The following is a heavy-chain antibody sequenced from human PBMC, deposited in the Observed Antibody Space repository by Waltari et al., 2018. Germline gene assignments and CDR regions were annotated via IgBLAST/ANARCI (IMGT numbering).Heavy chain of an antibody. J-gene: IGHJ3*02. CDR2: IWYDGSNK. Sequence: QVQLVESGGGVVQSGRSLRLSCVGSGFTSRTHGLNWVRQAPGKGLEWVAGIWYDGSNKNYVDSVKGRFTISRDNSKNTLYLEMNSLRAEDTAVYFCARGDGGSGLGASDIWGQGTMVTVSS. CDR3: ARGDGGSGLGASDI. V-gene: IGHV3-33*01. D-gene: IGHD3-3*01. CDR1: GFTSRTHG.